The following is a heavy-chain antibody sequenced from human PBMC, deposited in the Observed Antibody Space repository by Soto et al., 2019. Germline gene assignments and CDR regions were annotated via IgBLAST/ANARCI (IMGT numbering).Heavy chain of an antibody. CDR1: GYAFTTYG. J-gene: IGHJ4*02. V-gene: IGHV1-18*01. CDR2: ISAHNVNT. D-gene: IGHD1-1*01. CDR3: ARGRYGDY. Sequence: QVHLVQSGAEVKKPGASVKVSCKGSGYAFTTYGITWVRQAPGQVLDWMGWISAHNVNTNYAQKLQGRVTVTRDTSTSTAYMELRSLRSDDTAVYYCARGRYGDYWGQEALGTVST.